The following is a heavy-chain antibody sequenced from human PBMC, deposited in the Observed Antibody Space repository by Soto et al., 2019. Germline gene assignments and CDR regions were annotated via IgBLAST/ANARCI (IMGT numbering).Heavy chain of an antibody. CDR1: GGSISSYY. CDR3: ARTASPYCSGGSCYSSYYYYYGMDV. Sequence: SETLSLTCTVSGGSISSYYWSWIRQPPGRGLEWIGYIYYSGSTNYNPSLKSRVTISVDTSKNQFSLKLSSVTAADTAVYYCARTASPYCSGGSCYSSYYYYYGMDVWGPGTTVTVSS. J-gene: IGHJ6*02. V-gene: IGHV4-59*01. D-gene: IGHD2-15*01. CDR2: IYYSGST.